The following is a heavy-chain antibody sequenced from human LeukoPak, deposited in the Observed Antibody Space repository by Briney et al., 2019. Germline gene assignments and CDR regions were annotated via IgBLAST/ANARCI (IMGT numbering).Heavy chain of an antibody. CDR1: GLTFSTYV. J-gene: IGHJ4*02. CDR3: VRGTGY. Sequence: GGSLRLSCSVSGLTFSTYVMHWVRQAPGKGREYVSAISSDGDNTYYTDSVKGRFTISRNNSKNTLYLQMSSLRADNTAVYYCVRGTGYWGQGTLVTVSS. CDR2: ISSDGDNT. V-gene: IGHV3-64D*06.